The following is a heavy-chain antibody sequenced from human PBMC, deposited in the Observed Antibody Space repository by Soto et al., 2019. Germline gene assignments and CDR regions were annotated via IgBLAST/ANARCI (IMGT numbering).Heavy chain of an antibody. Sequence: TSETLSLTCAVYGGSFSGYYWSXIRQPPGKGLEWIGEINHSGSTNYNPSLKSRVTISVDTSKNQFSLKLSSVTAADTAVYYCARGRIRTCSSTSCYGGWFDPWGQGTLVTVSS. J-gene: IGHJ5*02. D-gene: IGHD2-2*01. CDR2: INHSGST. V-gene: IGHV4-34*01. CDR3: ARGRIRTCSSTSCYGGWFDP. CDR1: GGSFSGYY.